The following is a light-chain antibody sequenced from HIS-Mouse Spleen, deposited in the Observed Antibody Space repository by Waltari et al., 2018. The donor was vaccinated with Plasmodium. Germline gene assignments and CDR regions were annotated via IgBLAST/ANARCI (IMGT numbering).Light chain of an antibody. V-gene: IGKV3-15*01. CDR3: QQYNNWSFT. Sequence: EIVMTPSPAPLSLSPGERATLPCTASPSVSSNVAWYQQKPGQAPRLLIYGASTRATGIPARFSGSGSGTEFTLTISSLQSEDFAVYYCQQYNNWSFTFGPGTKVDIK. CDR2: GAS. J-gene: IGKJ3*01. CDR1: PSVSSN.